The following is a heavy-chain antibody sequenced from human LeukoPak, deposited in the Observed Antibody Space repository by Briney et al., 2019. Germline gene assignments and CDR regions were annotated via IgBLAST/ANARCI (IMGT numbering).Heavy chain of an antibody. D-gene: IGHD1-26*01. CDR2: ISDGSSHI. Sequence: KPGGSLRLSCAASGFTFSGFSMNWVRQAPGPGLELVSSISDGSSHIFYADSVKGRFTISRDNAKNSLYLQMNSLRIEDTAVYYCAKAGPVGAKGCCDYWGQGTVVTVSS. CDR1: GFTFSGFS. CDR3: AKAGPVGAKGCCDY. V-gene: IGHV3-21*01. J-gene: IGHJ4*02.